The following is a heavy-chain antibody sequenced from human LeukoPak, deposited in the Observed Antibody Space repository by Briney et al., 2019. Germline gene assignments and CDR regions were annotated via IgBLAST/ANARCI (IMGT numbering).Heavy chain of an antibody. J-gene: IGHJ4*02. CDR3: ARDPIYYGSGSDY. CDR1: GFTFSSYS. D-gene: IGHD3-10*01. Sequence: GGSLRLSCAASGFTFSSYSMNWVRQAPGKGLEWVSYISSSSSTIYYADSVKGRFTISRDNAKNSLYLQMNSLRAEDTAVYYCARDPIYYGSGSDYWGQGTLVTVSS. CDR2: ISSSSSTI. V-gene: IGHV3-48*04.